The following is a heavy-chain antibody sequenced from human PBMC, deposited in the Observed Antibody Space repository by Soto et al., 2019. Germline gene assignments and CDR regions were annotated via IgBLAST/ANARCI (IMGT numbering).Heavy chain of an antibody. CDR3: ARGHCSNTCCYGSDYYYGLDV. CDR1: GYTFTGYY. Sequence: QVQLVQSGAEVKKPGASVKVSCKASGYTFTGYYMHWVRQAPGQGLEWMGRINPNSGDTSYAQKFEGRVTITRDTSSTTANMELSRLRFDETALYYCARGHCSNTCCYGSDYYYGLDVWGHGTTVTVSS. V-gene: IGHV1-2*02. J-gene: IGHJ6*02. CDR2: INPNSGDT. D-gene: IGHD2-2*01.